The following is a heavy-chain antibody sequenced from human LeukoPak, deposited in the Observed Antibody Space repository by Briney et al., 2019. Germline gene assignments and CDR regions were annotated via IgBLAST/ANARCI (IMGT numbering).Heavy chain of an antibody. CDR3: ARSDSSGWYGFDY. CDR2: INSDGSST. J-gene: IGHJ4*02. CDR1: GFTFSSYW. Sequence: PGGSLRLSRAASGFTFSSYWMHWVRQAPGKGLAWVSRINSDGSSTSYADSVKGRFTISRDNAKNTLYLQMNSLRAEDTAVYYCARSDSSGWYGFDYWGQGTLVTVSS. V-gene: IGHV3-74*01. D-gene: IGHD6-19*01.